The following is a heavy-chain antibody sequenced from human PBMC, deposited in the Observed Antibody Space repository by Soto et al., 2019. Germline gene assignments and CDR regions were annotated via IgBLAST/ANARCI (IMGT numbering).Heavy chain of an antibody. V-gene: IGHV4-59*08. Sequence: PSETLSITCTVSGGSISSYYWSWIRQPPGKGLEWIGYIYYSGSTNYNPSLKSRVTISVDTSKNQFSLKLSSVTAADTAVYYCARGYCSGGSCYFFDPWGQGTLVTVSS. J-gene: IGHJ5*02. D-gene: IGHD2-15*01. CDR2: IYYSGST. CDR1: GGSISSYY. CDR3: ARGYCSGGSCYFFDP.